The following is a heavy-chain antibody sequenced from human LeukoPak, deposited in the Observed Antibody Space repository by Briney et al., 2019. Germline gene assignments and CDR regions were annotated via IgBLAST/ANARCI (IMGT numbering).Heavy chain of an antibody. CDR2: IYYSGST. V-gene: IGHV4-39*01. Sequence: SETLSLTCTVSGGSISSSSYYWGWIRQPPGKGLEWIGSIYYSGSTYYNPSLKSRVTISVDTSKNQFSLKLSSVTAADTAVYYCARHARRGQGTIFGVVPSEVDWFDPWGQGTLVTVSS. J-gene: IGHJ5*02. D-gene: IGHD3-3*01. CDR1: GGSISSSSYY. CDR3: ARHARRGQGTIFGVVPSEVDWFDP.